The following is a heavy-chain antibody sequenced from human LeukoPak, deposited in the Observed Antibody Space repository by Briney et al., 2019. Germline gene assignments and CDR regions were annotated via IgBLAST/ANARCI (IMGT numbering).Heavy chain of an antibody. D-gene: IGHD1-26*01. V-gene: IGHV4-38-2*02. CDR2: IYHSGST. J-gene: IGHJ5*02. Sequence: SETLSLTCTVSGGSISSYYWGWIRQPPGKGLEWIGSIYHSGSTYYNPSLKSRVTISVDTSKNQFSLKLSSVTAADTAVYYCARDRRVGAEGIDPWGQGTLVTVSS. CDR1: GGSISSYY. CDR3: ARDRRVGAEGIDP.